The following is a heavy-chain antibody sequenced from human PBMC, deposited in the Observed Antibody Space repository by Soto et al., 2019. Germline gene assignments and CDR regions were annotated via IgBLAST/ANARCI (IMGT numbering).Heavy chain of an antibody. D-gene: IGHD1-7*01. CDR3: ARQITGTNGFDY. Sequence: QVQLQESGPGLVKPSGTLSLTCAVSSGSISTSNWWSWVRQPPGKGLEWIGEIYHSGSTNYNPSLKSRVTISVDESENQFSLKLSSVPAADTAVYYCARQITGTNGFDYWGQGTLVTVSS. CDR2: IYHSGST. J-gene: IGHJ4*02. V-gene: IGHV4-4*02. CDR1: SGSISTSNW.